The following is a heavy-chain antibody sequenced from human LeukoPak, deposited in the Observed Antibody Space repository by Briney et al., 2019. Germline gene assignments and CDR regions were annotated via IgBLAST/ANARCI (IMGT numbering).Heavy chain of an antibody. D-gene: IGHD1-20*01. CDR3: ARITGPYDAFDI. V-gene: IGHV4-31*03. J-gene: IGHJ3*02. Sequence: SETLSLTCTVSGGSISSGGYYWSWIRQHPGKGLEWIGYSYYSGRTHYNPSLKSRVTISVDTSKNQFSLKLSSVTAADTAVYYCARITGPYDAFDIWGQGTMVTVSS. CDR2: SYYSGRT. CDR1: GGSISSGGYY.